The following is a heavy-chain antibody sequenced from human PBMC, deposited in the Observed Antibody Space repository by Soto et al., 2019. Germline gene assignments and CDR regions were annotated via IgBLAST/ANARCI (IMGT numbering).Heavy chain of an antibody. J-gene: IGHJ5*02. D-gene: IGHD6-13*01. Sequence: PSETVSLTCAVYGGSFSGYDWSWIRQPPGKGLEWIGEINHSGSTNYNPSLKSRVTISVDTSKNRFSLKLSSVTAADTAVYYCARAGGSSSSWYPALTPRRDNWFDPWGQGTLVTVSS. V-gene: IGHV4-34*01. CDR3: ARAGGSSSSWYPALTPRRDNWFDP. CDR1: GGSFSGYD. CDR2: INHSGST.